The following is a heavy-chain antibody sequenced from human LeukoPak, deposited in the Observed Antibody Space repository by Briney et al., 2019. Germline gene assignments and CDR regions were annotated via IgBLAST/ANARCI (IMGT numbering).Heavy chain of an antibody. V-gene: IGHV1-24*01. CDR1: GYTLTELS. D-gene: IGHD6-6*01. CDR3: ATDVWVYSGSSLFDY. Sequence: ASVKVSCKVSGYTLTELSMHWVRQAPGKGLEWMGGFDPEDGETIYAQKFQGRVTMTEDTSTDTAYMELSSLRSEDTAVYYCATDVWVYSGSSLFDYWGQGTLVTVSS. J-gene: IGHJ4*02. CDR2: FDPEDGET.